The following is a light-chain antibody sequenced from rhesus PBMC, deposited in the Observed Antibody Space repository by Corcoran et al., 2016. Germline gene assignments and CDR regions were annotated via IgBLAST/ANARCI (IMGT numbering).Light chain of an antibody. CDR3: HHCSGTPPFT. J-gene: IGKJ3*01. CDR2: KAS. CDR1: ENVNNY. V-gene: IGKV1-74*01. Sequence: DIQMTQSPSSLSASVGDRVTITCRASENVNNYLNWYQQKPGKAPKLLIYKASTLQSGVPSRFSGSGSGTDYTFTLRSLQPEDVATYYCHHCSGTPPFTFGPGTKLDIK.